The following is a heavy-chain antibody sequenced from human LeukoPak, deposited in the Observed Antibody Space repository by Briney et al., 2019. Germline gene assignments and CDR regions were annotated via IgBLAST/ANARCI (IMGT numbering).Heavy chain of an antibody. CDR1: GGSFSGYY. CDR2: INHSGST. J-gene: IGHJ5*02. CDR3: ARDDYRGVTNFDP. Sequence: SETLSLTCAVYGGSFSGYYWSWIRQPPGKGLEWIGEINHSGSTNYNPSLKSRVTISVDTSKNQFSLKLSSVTAADTAVYYCARDDYRGVTNFDPWGQGTLVTVSS. V-gene: IGHV4-34*01. D-gene: IGHD3-10*01.